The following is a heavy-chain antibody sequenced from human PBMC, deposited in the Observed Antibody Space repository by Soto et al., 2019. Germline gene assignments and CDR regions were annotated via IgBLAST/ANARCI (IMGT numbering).Heavy chain of an antibody. V-gene: IGHV3-48*02. CDR2: ISSSSSTI. J-gene: IGHJ6*02. Sequence: QPGGSLRLSCAASGFTFSSYSMNWVRQAPGKGLEWVSFISSSSSTIHYADSVKGRFTISRDKAKNSLYLQMNSLRDEDTAVYYCARDWDCSGGSCFDYYYGMDVWGQGTTVTVSS. CDR3: ARDWDCSGGSCFDYYYGMDV. CDR1: GFTFSSYS. D-gene: IGHD2-15*01.